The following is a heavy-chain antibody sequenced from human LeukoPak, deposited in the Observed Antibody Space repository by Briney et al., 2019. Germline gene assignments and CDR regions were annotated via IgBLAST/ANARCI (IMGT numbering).Heavy chain of an antibody. CDR2: ISSNGGST. Sequence: GGSLRLSCAASGFTFSTYAMHWVRQAPGKGLEYVSAISSNGGSTYYANSVKGRFTISRDNSKNTLYLQMGSLRAEDMAVYYCASMIVGGWGQGTLVTVSS. CDR1: GFTFSTYA. CDR3: ASMIVGG. V-gene: IGHV3-64*01. D-gene: IGHD3-22*01. J-gene: IGHJ4*02.